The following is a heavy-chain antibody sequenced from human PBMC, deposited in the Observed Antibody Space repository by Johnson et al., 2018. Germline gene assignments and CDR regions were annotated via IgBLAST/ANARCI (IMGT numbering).Heavy chain of an antibody. D-gene: IGHD5-24*01. Sequence: QVQLVQSGAEVKKPGSSVKVSCKVSGGTFSSYAINWVRQAPGQGLEWMGGVIPIFGSANYAQRFQDRVMITADESPSTAYMGLRGLRSEDTAVYYCARGRATTEATIRGRFYYYYAMDVWGQGTTVTVSS. V-gene: IGHV1-69*01. CDR2: VIPIFGSA. CDR3: ARGRATTEATIRGRFYYYYAMDV. J-gene: IGHJ6*02. CDR1: GGTFSSYA.